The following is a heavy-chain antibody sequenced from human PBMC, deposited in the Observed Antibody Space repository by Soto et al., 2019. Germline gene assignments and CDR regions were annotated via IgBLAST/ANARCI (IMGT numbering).Heavy chain of an antibody. CDR2: ISGSGGST. J-gene: IGHJ6*02. CDR3: PKVVKYDVLTGYYKGPDYYGMDV. CDR1: GFTFSIYS. D-gene: IGHD3-9*01. Sequence: QLLESGGGLVQPGGSLRLSCAASGFTFSIYSMNWVRQAPGKGLEWVSLISGSGGSTHYADSVEGRFTISRDNSKNTLYLEMDSLRAEDTAVYYCPKVVKYDVLTGYYKGPDYYGMDVWGQGTTVTVSS. V-gene: IGHV3-23*01.